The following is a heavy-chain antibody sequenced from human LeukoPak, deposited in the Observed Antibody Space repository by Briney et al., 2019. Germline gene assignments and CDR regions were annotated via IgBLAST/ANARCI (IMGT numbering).Heavy chain of an antibody. CDR3: ARHGGIEMATSRFDY. CDR2: LYYSGST. J-gene: IGHJ4*02. Sequence: KSSDTPSLTCTVSGGTISSSSYYWGWIRQPPGKGLEWIGSLYYSGSTYYNPSLKSRVTISVDTSKNQFSLKLSSVTAADTAVYYCARHGGIEMATSRFDYWGQGTLVTVSS. CDR1: GGTISSSSYY. V-gene: IGHV4-39*01. D-gene: IGHD5-24*01.